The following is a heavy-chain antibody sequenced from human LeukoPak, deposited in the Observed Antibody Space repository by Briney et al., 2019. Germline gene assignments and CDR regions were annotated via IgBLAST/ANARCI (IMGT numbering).Heavy chain of an antibody. CDR3: ARGRAYGSGWYRSIGYFVY. V-gene: IGHV4-34*01. CDR1: GGSFRGYY. CDR2: IKHSGST. Sequence: PSETLSLTCAVYGGSFRGYYWSWMRQPPGKGLEWIGEIKHSGSTNYNPTLKSRVTISVETSKNQFYLKLRSLTAADTAVYDCARGRAYGSGWYRSIGYFVYWGQGTLVTV. J-gene: IGHJ4*02. D-gene: IGHD6-19*01.